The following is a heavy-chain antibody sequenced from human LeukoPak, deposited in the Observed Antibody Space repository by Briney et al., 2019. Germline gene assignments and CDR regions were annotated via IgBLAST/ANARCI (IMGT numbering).Heavy chain of an antibody. Sequence: GSLRLSCAASGFTFSSYWMSWVRQAPGKGLEWVANIKQDGNEKYYVDSVKGRFTISRDNAKNSLYLQMDSLRAEDTAVYYCARDKVVGATYFDNWGQGTLVTVSS. CDR3: ARDKVVGATYFDN. V-gene: IGHV3-7*01. CDR1: GFTFSSYW. D-gene: IGHD1-26*01. J-gene: IGHJ4*02. CDR2: IKQDGNEK.